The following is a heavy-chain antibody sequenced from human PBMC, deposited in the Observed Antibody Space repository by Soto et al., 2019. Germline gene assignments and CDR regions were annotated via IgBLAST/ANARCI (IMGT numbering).Heavy chain of an antibody. V-gene: IGHV3-33*01. J-gene: IGHJ6*02. CDR3: ARVDYGDYVYYYYGMDV. CDR1: GFTFSSYG. CDR2: IWYDGSNK. D-gene: IGHD4-17*01. Sequence: GSLRLSCAASGFTFSSYGMHWVRQAPGKGLEWVAVIWYDGSNKYYADSVKGRFTISRDNSKNTLYLQMNSLRAEDTAVYYCARVDYGDYVYYYYGMDVWGQGTTVTVSS.